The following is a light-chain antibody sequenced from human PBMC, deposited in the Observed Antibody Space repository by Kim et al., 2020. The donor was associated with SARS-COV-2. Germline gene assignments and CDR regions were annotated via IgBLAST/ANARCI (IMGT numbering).Light chain of an antibody. V-gene: IGKV3-15*01. CDR3: QQYNKWPPRFT. Sequence: EIVMTQPLATPSVSPGERATLSCRASQRVNSDLAWYQQKPCQAPRLLIYSASTRATGIPARFSGSESGTEFTLTISSLQSEDCAIYYCQQYNKWPPRFTFGQGTKLEI. CDR1: QRVNSD. CDR2: SAS. J-gene: IGKJ2*01.